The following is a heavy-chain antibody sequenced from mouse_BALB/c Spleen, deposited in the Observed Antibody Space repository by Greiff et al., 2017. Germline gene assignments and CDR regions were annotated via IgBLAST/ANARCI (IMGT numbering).Heavy chain of an antibody. Sequence: VQLKESGPGLVKPSQSLSLTCTVTGYSITSDYAWNWIRQFPGNKLEWMGYISYSGSTSYNPSLKSRISITRDTSKNQFFLQLNSVTTEDTATYYCARNYRYDDAMDYWGQGTSVTVSS. CDR3: ARNYRYDDAMDY. V-gene: IGHV3-2*02. CDR2: ISYSGST. CDR1: GYSITSDYA. J-gene: IGHJ4*01. D-gene: IGHD2-14*01.